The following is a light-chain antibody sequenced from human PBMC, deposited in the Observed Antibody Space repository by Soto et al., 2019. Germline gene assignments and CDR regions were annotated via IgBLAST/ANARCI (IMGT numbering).Light chain of an antibody. Sequence: EIVMTQSPATLSVSPGERAILSCRASQSVTSNLAWYQQKPGQAPRLLIYTTSTRATGIPARFSGSGSQTEFTLTISSLQSEDFAVYYCQQYHKWPLTF. J-gene: IGKJ1*01. CDR3: QQYHKWPLT. CDR1: QSVTSN. V-gene: IGKV3-15*01. CDR2: TTS.